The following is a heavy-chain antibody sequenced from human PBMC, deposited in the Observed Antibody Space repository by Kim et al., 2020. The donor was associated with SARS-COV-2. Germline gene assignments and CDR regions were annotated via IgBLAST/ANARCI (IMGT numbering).Heavy chain of an antibody. D-gene: IGHD3-16*01. CDR3: ARSSWGTDFYFDL. V-gene: IGHV4-59*01. Sequence: YNPPIKGRVTISLNSSKNQFSLNLRSVTAADTAVFFCARSSWGTDFYFDLWGRGAQVTVSS. J-gene: IGHJ2*01.